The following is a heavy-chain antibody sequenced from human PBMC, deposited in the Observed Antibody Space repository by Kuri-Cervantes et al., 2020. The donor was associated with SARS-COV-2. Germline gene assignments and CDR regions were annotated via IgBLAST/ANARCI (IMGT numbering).Heavy chain of an antibody. Sequence: SETLSLTCTVSGGSISTSPYYWGWIRQPPGKGLEFIGSIYYSGATSYRSSLKSRVTISVDTSKNQFSLKLSSVTAADTAVYYCARHDRPGIAAAGMFDPWGQGTLVTVSS. J-gene: IGHJ5*02. D-gene: IGHD6-13*01. CDR1: GGSISTSPYY. V-gene: IGHV4-39*01. CDR2: IYYSGAT. CDR3: ARHDRPGIAAAGMFDP.